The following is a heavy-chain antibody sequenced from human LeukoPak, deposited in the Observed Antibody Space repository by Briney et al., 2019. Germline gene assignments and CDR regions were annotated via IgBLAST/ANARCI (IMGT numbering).Heavy chain of an antibody. CDR1: GGSISSYY. CDR3: ARDKRGHYGMDV. J-gene: IGHJ6*02. V-gene: IGHV4-59*12. CDR2: IYYSGST. Sequence: SETLSLTCTVSGGSISSYYWSWIRQPPGKGLEWIGYIYYSGSTNYNPSLKSRVTISVDTSKNQLSLKLTSVTAADTAVYYCARDKRGHYGMDVWGQGTTVTVSS.